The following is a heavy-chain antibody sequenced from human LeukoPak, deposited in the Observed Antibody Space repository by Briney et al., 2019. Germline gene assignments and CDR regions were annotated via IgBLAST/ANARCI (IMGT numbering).Heavy chain of an antibody. V-gene: IGHV3-23*01. CDR3: AKPRGGTYYVFDY. J-gene: IGHJ4*02. D-gene: IGHD1-26*01. Sequence: GGSLRLSCAVSGFTFSNYAITWVRQAPGKGLEWVSTIIISDGSTYYADSVKGRFTISRDSSKNTLYLQMNSLRAEDTAVYYCAKPRGGTYYVFDYWGQGTLVTASS. CDR1: GFTFSNYA. CDR2: IIISDGST.